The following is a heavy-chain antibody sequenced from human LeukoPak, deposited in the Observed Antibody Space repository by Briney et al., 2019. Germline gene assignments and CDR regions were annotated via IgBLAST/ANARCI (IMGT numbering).Heavy chain of an antibody. CDR2: INHSGST. Sequence: PSETLSLTCAVYGGSFSGYYWSWIRQPPGKGLEWIGEINHSGSTNYNPSLKSRVTISVDTSKNQFSLKLSSVTAADTAVYYCARDGCSGGSCYSMRRGNGYFDYWGQGTLVTVSS. J-gene: IGHJ4*02. CDR1: GGSFSGYY. CDR3: ARDGCSGGSCYSMRRGNGYFDY. V-gene: IGHV4-34*01. D-gene: IGHD2-15*01.